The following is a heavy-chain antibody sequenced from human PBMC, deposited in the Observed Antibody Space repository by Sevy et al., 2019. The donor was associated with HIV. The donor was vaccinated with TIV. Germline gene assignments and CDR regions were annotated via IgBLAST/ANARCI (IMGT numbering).Heavy chain of an antibody. J-gene: IGHJ3*02. D-gene: IGHD3-22*01. CDR2: ISWNSGSR. CDR3: AKDMPNERYYDSSGYGAFDI. CDR1: GFTFDDYA. Sequence: GGSLRLSCAASGFTFDDYAMHWVRQAPGKGLEWVSVISWNSGSRGYADSVKGRFTISRDNAKNSLYLQMKSMGDEETALHYCAKDMPNERYYDSSGYGAFDIWGQGTMVTVSS. V-gene: IGHV3-9*01.